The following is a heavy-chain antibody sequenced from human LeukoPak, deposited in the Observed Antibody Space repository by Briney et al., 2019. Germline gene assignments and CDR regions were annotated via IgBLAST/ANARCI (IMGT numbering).Heavy chain of an antibody. Sequence: SETLSLTCPVSGGSINSYYWTWIRQPARKGLEWIGRISTSANTGFNPSLKSRVTMSLDTSKNQFSLALSSVTATDTAVYYCARAVRFSSSWYFDSWGQGTLVTVSS. J-gene: IGHJ4*02. CDR3: ARAVRFSSSWYFDS. CDR1: GGSINSYY. CDR2: ISTSANT. D-gene: IGHD6-13*01. V-gene: IGHV4-4*07.